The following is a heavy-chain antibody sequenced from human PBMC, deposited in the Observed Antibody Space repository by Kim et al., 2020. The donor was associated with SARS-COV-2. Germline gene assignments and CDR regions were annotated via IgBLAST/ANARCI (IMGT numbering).Heavy chain of an antibody. D-gene: IGHD6-6*01. CDR2: IYNSGNT. Sequence: SETLSLTCTVSGGSMSSYYWTWIRQPPGKGLEWIGYIYNSGNTKYNPSLKSRVTISIDTSRNQFSLRLSSVTTADTAVYYCARGILIFSISSNWFDPWGQGTLVTVSS. J-gene: IGHJ5*02. V-gene: IGHV4-59*01. CDR1: GGSMSSYY. CDR3: ARGILIFSISSNWFDP.